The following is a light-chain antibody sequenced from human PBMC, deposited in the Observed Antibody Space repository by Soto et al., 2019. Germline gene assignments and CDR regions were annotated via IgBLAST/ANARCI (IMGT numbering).Light chain of an antibody. V-gene: IGKV3-20*01. CDR3: QQRFSTPRT. J-gene: IGKJ1*01. Sequence: IVLPQSPGTLSLSPGERATTSRRSSQSVSNNYLAWYKKKPGQAPRLLIYGASTRATGIPDRFSDSGSGTDFTLTISSLQPEEFGTYDCQQRFSTPRTFGQGTKVDIK. CDR1: QSVSNNY. CDR2: GAS.